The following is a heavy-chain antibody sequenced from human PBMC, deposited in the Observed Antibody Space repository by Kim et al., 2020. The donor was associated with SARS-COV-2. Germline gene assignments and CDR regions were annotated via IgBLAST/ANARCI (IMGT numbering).Heavy chain of an antibody. CDR1: GFTFSDYS. CDR2: IRNKAYGGTT. J-gene: IGHJ4*02. D-gene: IGHD3-3*02. CDR3: SRFSLWVRQVLDIFDY. Sequence: GGSLRLSCSASGFTFSDYSVTCFRQAPGQGLEWVGFIRNKAYGGTTEYAASLKGRLTISRDDSQSIAYLQMNGLKTDDTAVYYCSRFSLWVRQVLDIFDYWGQGTLVTVSS. V-gene: IGHV3-49*03.